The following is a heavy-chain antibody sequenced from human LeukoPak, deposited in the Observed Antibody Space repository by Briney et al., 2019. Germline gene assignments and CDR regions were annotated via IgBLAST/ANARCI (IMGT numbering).Heavy chain of an antibody. J-gene: IGHJ4*02. V-gene: IGHV3-23*01. Sequence: GDSLRLSCAASGFSFSNYAMTWVRQAPGRGPEWVSTISGSGGSTYYADSVKGRFTISRDNAKNSLYLQMDSLRAEDTAVYYCARDGPHYDFWSGPAYWGQGTLVTVSS. CDR3: ARDGPHYDFWSGPAY. CDR2: ISGSGGST. CDR1: GFSFSNYA. D-gene: IGHD3-3*01.